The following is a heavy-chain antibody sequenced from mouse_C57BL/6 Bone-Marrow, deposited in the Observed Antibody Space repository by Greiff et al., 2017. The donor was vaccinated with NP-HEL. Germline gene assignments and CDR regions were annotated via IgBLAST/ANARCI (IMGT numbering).Heavy chain of an antibody. V-gene: IGHV1-64*01. D-gene: IGHD1-1*01. CDR3: ARRYYGSSYVAMDY. Sequence: VQLQQSGAELVKPGASVKLSCKASGYTFTSYWMHWVKQRPGQGLEWIGMIHPNSGSTNYNEKFKSKATLTVDKSSSTAYMQLSSLTSEDSAVYYCARRYYGSSYVAMDYWGQGTSVTVSS. CDR1: GYTFTSYW. J-gene: IGHJ4*01. CDR2: IHPNSGST.